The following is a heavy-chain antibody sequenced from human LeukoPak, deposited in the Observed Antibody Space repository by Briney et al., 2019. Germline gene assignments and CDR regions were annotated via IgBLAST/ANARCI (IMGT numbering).Heavy chain of an antibody. CDR1: GYTFTTYY. D-gene: IGHD3-10*01. CDR2: INPTGGST. V-gene: IGHV1-46*01. CDR3: AGTSRGAGSYYTYGMDV. J-gene: IGHJ6*02. Sequence: ASVKVSCKASGYTFTTYYIHWVRQAPGQGLEWMGIINPTGGSTTYAQKFQGRVTMTRDTSTSTVFMEVNSLRSEDTAVYYCAGTSRGAGSYYTYGMDVWGQGTTVTVSS.